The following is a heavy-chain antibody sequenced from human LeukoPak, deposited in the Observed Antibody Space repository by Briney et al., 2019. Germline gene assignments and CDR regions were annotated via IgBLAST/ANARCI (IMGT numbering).Heavy chain of an antibody. Sequence: PGGSLRLSCAASGFTFSRYWMSWVRQAPGEGLEWVANIKQDGSEKNYVDSVKGRFTISRDNAKNSLYLQMISLRAEDTAVYYCARYGSGSSFDYWGQGTLVTVSS. CDR2: IKQDGSEK. J-gene: IGHJ4*02. CDR1: GFTFSRYW. D-gene: IGHD3-10*01. CDR3: ARYGSGSSFDY. V-gene: IGHV3-7*02.